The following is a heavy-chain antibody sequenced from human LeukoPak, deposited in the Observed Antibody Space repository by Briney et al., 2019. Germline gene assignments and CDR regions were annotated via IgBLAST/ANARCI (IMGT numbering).Heavy chain of an antibody. V-gene: IGHV4-59*11. CDR2: ISYSGST. CDR3: ARDGEGDEGWDY. J-gene: IGHJ4*02. CDR1: GVSIRSHY. Sequence: PSETLSLTCTVSGVSIRSHYWIWIRQPPGKGLEWIGHISYSGSTNYNPSLKSRVTISVDTSENQFSLRLSSVTAADTAVYYCARDGEGDEGWDYWGQGTLVTVSS. D-gene: IGHD7-27*01.